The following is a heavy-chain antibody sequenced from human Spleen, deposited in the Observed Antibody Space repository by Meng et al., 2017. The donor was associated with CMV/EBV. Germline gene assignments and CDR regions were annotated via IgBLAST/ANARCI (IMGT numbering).Heavy chain of an antibody. V-gene: IGHV1-2*02. CDR1: GYIFTGYY. D-gene: IGHD3-16*01. CDR3: ARGDGGIDY. CDR2: INPHSGTT. J-gene: IGHJ4*02. Sequence: ASVKVSCKASGYIFTGYYMHWVRQAPGQGLEWMGWINPHSGTTKCAQHFRGRVTLTRDTSINTAYMELSSLTSDDTAMYYCARGDGGIDYWGQGTLVTVSS.